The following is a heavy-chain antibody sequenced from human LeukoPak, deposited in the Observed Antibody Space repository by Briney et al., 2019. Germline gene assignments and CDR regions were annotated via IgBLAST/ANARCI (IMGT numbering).Heavy chain of an antibody. CDR1: GFTFADYG. CDR2: ITGNGGSV. V-gene: IGHV3-20*04. D-gene: IGHD3-22*01. CDR3: ARDHVGSGYYYFDS. Sequence: GGSLRLSCAASGFTFADYGMSWVRQAQGKWLEWVSGITGNGGSVGYADAMKGRFTVFRNNAKNSLYLQMNCRRDEDTALYYCARDHVGSGYYYFDSWGQGTLVTVSS. J-gene: IGHJ4*02.